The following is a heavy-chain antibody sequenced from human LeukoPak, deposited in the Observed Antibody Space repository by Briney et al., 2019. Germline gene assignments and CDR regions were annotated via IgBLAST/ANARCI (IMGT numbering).Heavy chain of an antibody. Sequence: GGSLRLSCAASGFTFSSYAMSWVRQAPGKGLEWVSLFYSGGSTYYADSVKGRFTISRDNSKNTLNLQMNNLRAEDTAVYYCARSVADLLGAFDIWGQGTMVTVSS. CDR2: FYSGGST. CDR3: ARSVADLLGAFDI. V-gene: IGHV3-53*01. J-gene: IGHJ3*02. D-gene: IGHD1-26*01. CDR1: GFTFSSYA.